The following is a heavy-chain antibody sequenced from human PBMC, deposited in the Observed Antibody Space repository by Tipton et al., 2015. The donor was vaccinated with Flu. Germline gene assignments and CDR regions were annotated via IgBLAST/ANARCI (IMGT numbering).Heavy chain of an antibody. D-gene: IGHD1-14*01. V-gene: IGHV4-38-2*02. J-gene: IGHJ4*02. CDR1: GDSMRRDYF. Sequence: TLSLTCTVSGDSMRRDYFWGWIRQAPGKGLEWIGNIHYSGSPHYNPSLKNRVTISLDTSKNQFSLKLSSVTAADTAVYYCARSRIPEPSPFYWGQGTRVTVSS. CDR2: IHYSGSP. CDR3: ARSRIPEPSPFY.